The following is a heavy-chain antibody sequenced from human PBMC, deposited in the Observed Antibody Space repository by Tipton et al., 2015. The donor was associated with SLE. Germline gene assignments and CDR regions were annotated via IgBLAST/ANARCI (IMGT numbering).Heavy chain of an antibody. D-gene: IGHD3-22*01. V-gene: IGHV3-15*01. CDR2: IKSTPDDATT. Sequence: SLRLSCAASEVNFFHAWMTWVRQAPGKGLEWVGRIKSTPDDATTAYVASVRGRFIISRDDSKRTLYLQMNSLRTEDTAVYYCATVMDYYDTYGYAQNDAFNIWGQGTMVTVSS. CDR1: EVNFFHAW. J-gene: IGHJ3*02. CDR3: ATVMDYYDTYGYAQNDAFNI.